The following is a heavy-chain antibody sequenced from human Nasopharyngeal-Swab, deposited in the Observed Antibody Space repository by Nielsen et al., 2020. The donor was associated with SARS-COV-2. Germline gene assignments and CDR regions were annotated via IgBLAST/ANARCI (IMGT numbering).Heavy chain of an antibody. J-gene: IGHJ6*03. Sequence: ESPKISGAASGFTFSSYSMNWVRQAPGKGLEWVSYISSSSSTIYYADSVKGRFTISRDNAKNSLYLQMNSLRAEDTAVYYCATKVVPAAEYYYYYYMDVWGKGTTVTVSS. V-gene: IGHV3-48*01. CDR2: ISSSSSTI. D-gene: IGHD2-2*01. CDR1: GFTFSSYS. CDR3: ATKVVPAAEYYYYYYMDV.